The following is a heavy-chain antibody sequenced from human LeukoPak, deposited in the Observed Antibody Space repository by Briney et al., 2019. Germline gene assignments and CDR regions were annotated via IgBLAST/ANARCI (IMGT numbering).Heavy chain of an antibody. CDR1: GGSISSYY. CDR3: ARDYKWVYGSGGFDY. J-gene: IGHJ4*02. V-gene: IGHV4-59*01. CDR2: IYYSGST. Sequence: SETLSLTCTVSGGSISSYYWSWIRQPPGKGLEWIGYIYYSGSTNYNPSLKSRVTISVDTSKNQFSLKLSSVTAADTAVYYCARDYKWVYGSGGFDYWGQGTLVTVSS. D-gene: IGHD3-10*01.